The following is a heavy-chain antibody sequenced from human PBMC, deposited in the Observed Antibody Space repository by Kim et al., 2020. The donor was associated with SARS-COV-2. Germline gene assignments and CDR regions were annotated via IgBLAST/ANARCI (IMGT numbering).Heavy chain of an antibody. Sequence: SETLSLTCTVSGGSISSSSYYWGWIRQPPGKGLEWIGSIYYSGSTYYNPSLKSRVTISVDTSKNQFSLKLSSVTAADTAVYYCARLGDSSGYYQPTDDYWGQGTLVTVSS. D-gene: IGHD3-22*01. CDR2: IYYSGST. J-gene: IGHJ4*02. CDR1: GGSISSSSYY. CDR3: ARLGDSSGYYQPTDDY. V-gene: IGHV4-39*01.